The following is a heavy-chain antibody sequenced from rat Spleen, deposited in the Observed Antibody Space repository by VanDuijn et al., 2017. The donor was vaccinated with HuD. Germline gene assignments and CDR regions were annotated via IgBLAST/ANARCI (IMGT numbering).Heavy chain of an antibody. CDR3: ARGWDDYYFDF. Sequence: QVQLRESGPGLVQPSQTLSLTCTVSGFSLISYSVHWVRQSRGRGLEWMGVMWAARGATEYNTSPKSRLTITRDTSKSQVFLKLNSLQTADSATYFCARGWDDYYFDFWGQGVMVTVSS. V-gene: IGHV2-30*01. J-gene: IGHJ2*01. D-gene: IGHD4-6*01. CDR1: GFSLISYS. CDR2: MWAARGAT.